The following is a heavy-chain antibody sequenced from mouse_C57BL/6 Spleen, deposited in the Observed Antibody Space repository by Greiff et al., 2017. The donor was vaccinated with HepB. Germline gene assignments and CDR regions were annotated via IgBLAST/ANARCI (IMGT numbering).Heavy chain of an antibody. J-gene: IGHJ4*01. D-gene: IGHD1-1*01. CDR3: AEGDYDRKKGGNAMDY. CDR2: IHPNSGST. V-gene: IGHV1-64*01. CDR1: GYTFTSYW. Sequence: QVQLQQPGAELVKPGASVKLSCKASGYTFTSYWMHWVKQRPGQGLEWIGMIHPNSGSTNYNEKFKSKATLTVDKSSSTAYMQLSSLTSEDSAVYYVAEGDYDRKKGGNAMDYWGQGTSVTVSS.